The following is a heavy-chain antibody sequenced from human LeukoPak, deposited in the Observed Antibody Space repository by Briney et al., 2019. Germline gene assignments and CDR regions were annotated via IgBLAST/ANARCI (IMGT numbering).Heavy chain of an antibody. CDR3: ATSTAAAGTD. CDR1: GFSFSSYA. J-gene: IGHJ4*02. CDR2: IKQDGSEK. Sequence: GGSLRLSCTASGFSFSSYAMSWVRQAPGKGLEWVANIKQDGSEKYYVDSVKGRFTISRDNAQNSLYLQMNSLRAEDTAIYYCATSTAAAGTDWGQGTLVTVSS. D-gene: IGHD6-13*01. V-gene: IGHV3-7*03.